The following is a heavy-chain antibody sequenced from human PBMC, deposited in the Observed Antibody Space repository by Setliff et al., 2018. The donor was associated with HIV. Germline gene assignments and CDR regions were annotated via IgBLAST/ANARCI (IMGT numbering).Heavy chain of an antibody. D-gene: IGHD3-16*02. V-gene: IGHV1-24*01. J-gene: IGHJ3*02. Sequence: ASVKVSCKVSGYTLTELSRHWVRQAPGKGLEWMGGFDPEDGETIYAQKFQGRVTMTEDISTDTAYMELRRLRSEDTAVYYCTSLSDYVWGSYRHTFDIWGQGTMVT. CDR1: GYTLTELS. CDR3: TSLSDYVWGSYRHTFDI. CDR2: FDPEDGET.